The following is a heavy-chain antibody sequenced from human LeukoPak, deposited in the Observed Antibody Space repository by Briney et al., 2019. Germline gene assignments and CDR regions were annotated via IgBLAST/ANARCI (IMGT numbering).Heavy chain of an antibody. Sequence: ASVKVSCKASGYTFTNYAMNGVRQAPGQGLEWMGWINTNTGNPTYAQGFTGRFVFSLDTSVSTAYLQISSLKAEDTAVYYCARSYHDYGAYVSAFDIWGQGTMVTVSS. CDR1: GYTFTNYA. D-gene: IGHD4-17*01. CDR3: ARSYHDYGAYVSAFDI. CDR2: INTNTGNP. V-gene: IGHV7-4-1*02. J-gene: IGHJ3*02.